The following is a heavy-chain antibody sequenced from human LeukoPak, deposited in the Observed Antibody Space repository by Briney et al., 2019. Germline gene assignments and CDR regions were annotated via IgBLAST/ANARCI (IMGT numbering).Heavy chain of an antibody. CDR1: GYSFTNYW. CDR2: IFPGDSDI. V-gene: IGHV5-51*01. CDR3: VRHQRWSYHSDY. Sequence: GESLKISCKASGYSFTNYWIGWVRQKPGKGLEWMGIIFPGDSDIKYSPSFQGQVSLSADQSITSAYLQWDSLKASDSAMYYCVRHQRWSYHSDYWGQGTQVTVSA. D-gene: IGHD1-26*01. J-gene: IGHJ4*02.